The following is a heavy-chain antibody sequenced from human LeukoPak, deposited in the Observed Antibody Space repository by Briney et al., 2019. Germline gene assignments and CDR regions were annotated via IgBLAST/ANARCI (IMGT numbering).Heavy chain of an antibody. CDR2: ISGSAGST. J-gene: IGHJ4*02. CDR1: GFTFDDYG. Sequence: GGSLRLSCAASGFTFDDYGMSWVRQAPGKGLEWVSAISGSAGSTYYADSVKGRFTISRDNSKNTVYLQMSSLTTEDTAVYYCAKTTAGYSSGRFPGWPVDYWGQGTLVSVSS. V-gene: IGHV3-23*01. CDR3: AKTTAGYSSGRFPGWPVDY. D-gene: IGHD6-19*01.